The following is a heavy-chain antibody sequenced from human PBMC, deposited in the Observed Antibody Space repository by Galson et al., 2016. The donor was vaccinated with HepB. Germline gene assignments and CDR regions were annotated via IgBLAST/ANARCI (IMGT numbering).Heavy chain of an antibody. CDR3: ARDYDYVWGSYRTYYYYYGMDV. J-gene: IGHJ6*02. CDR2: IIPILGLA. D-gene: IGHD3-16*02. V-gene: IGHV1-69*04. Sequence: SVKVSCKASGGTFSTYTISWVRQAPGQGLEWMGRIIPILGLANYAQKFQGRVTISADKSTSTAYMELSSLRSEDTAVYYCARDYDYVWGSYRTYYYYYGMDVWGQGTTVTVSS. CDR1: GGTFSTYT.